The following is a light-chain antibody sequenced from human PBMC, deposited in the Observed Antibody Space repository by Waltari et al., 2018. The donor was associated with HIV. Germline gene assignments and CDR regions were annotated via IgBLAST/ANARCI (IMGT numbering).Light chain of an antibody. Sequence: EIVMTQSPDTLSVSPGEKATISCRASQSVGGNLAWYQVRPGQAPSRLIYAATSRTTGFPGRFRGSGSETEFTLTISSRQSEDFAIYYCQQYNDWPQTFGQGTRVDIK. CDR3: QQYNDWPQT. CDR2: AAT. V-gene: IGKV3-15*01. J-gene: IGKJ1*01. CDR1: QSVGGN.